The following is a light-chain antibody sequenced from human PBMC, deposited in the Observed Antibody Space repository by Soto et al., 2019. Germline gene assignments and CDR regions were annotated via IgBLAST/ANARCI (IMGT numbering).Light chain of an antibody. CDR2: KAA. J-gene: IGKJ1*01. Sequence: DIQMTQSPSTLSASVGDRVTITCRASQSISIWLAWYQQKPGKAPKLLIYKAASLESGVPSRFSGSGSGTEFTLTISSLQPDYFATYYCQQYNSYPWTFGQGTKVDIK. V-gene: IGKV1-5*03. CDR1: QSISIW. CDR3: QQYNSYPWT.